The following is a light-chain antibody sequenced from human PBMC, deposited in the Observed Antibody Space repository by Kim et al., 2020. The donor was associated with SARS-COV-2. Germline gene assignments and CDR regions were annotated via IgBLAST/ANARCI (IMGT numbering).Light chain of an antibody. V-gene: IGLV3-19*01. Sequence: VALGRTVRITCQGAGLRSYYASWYQQKPGQAPVLVIYGKNNRHSGIPDRFSGSSSGNTASLTITGAQAEDEADYYCNSRDSSGNHVFGTGTKVTVL. CDR2: GKN. J-gene: IGLJ1*01. CDR3: NSRDSSGNHV. CDR1: GLRSYY.